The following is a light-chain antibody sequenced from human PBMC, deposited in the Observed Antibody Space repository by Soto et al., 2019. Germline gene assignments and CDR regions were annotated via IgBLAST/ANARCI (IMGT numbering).Light chain of an antibody. V-gene: IGKV3-20*01. Sequence: ETVLTQSPGTLSLSPGERATLSCRASQRVSSNYLAWYQQKPGQAPRLLIYGASSRATGIPDRLSGSGSGTDFDRPLSRLVPEELAVSFCQQHGRSSPSCTFGQGTKVEIK. CDR1: QRVSSNY. CDR2: GAS. CDR3: QQHGRSSPSCT. J-gene: IGKJ1*01.